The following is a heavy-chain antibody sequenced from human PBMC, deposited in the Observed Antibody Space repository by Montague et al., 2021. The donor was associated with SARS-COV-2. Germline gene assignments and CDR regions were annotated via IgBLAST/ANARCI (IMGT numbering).Heavy chain of an antibody. CDR1: GDSISSSSYN. Sequence: ETLSLTCTVSGDSISSSSYNWGWIRQPPGKGLEWIGNVHYSGRPYYNPSLKSRVTIYVDTSKNQLSLKLSSVTAADTAVYYCTRHVHMTWPEPSPGFDYWGQGTLVTVSS. CDR2: VHYSGRP. V-gene: IGHV4-39*01. J-gene: IGHJ4*02. D-gene: IGHD1-1*01. CDR3: TRHVHMTWPEPSPGFDY.